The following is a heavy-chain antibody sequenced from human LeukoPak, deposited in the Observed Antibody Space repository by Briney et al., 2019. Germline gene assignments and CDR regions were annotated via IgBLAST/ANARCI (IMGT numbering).Heavy chain of an antibody. CDR1: GFTFSSYA. J-gene: IGHJ6*04. Sequence: PGGSLRLSCAASGFTFSSYAMHWVRQAPGKGLEWVAVISYDGSNKYYADSVKGRFTISRDNSKNTLYLQMNSLRAEDTAVYYCARDYHGMDVWGKGTTVTVSS. V-gene: IGHV3-30*04. CDR2: ISYDGSNK. CDR3: ARDYHGMDV.